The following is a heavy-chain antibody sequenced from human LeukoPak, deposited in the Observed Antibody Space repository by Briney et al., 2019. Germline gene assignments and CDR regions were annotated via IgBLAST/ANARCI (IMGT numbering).Heavy chain of an antibody. CDR3: ARDGGDCSGDSCYVDY. V-gene: IGHV3-23*01. D-gene: IGHD2-15*01. CDR2: ISGSGGST. CDR1: GFTFSSYA. J-gene: IGHJ4*02. Sequence: GSLRLSCAASGFTFSSYAMSWVRQAPGKGLEWVSAISGSGGSTYYADSVKGRFTISRDNSKNTLYLQMNSLRAEDTAVYYCARDGGDCSGDSCYVDYWGQGTLVTVSS.